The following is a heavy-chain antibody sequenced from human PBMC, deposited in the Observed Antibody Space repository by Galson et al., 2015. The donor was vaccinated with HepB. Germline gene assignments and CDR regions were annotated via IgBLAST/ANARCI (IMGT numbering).Heavy chain of an antibody. CDR3: ARARYSYLPPDL. J-gene: IGHJ4*02. V-gene: IGHV1-18*01. CDR2: ISVYNGDT. Sequence: SVRVSCKASGYSLSNYGISWVRQAPGQGLEWMGWISVYNGDTDYAQEFQGRLTLSTDTSTSTVYMELRSLRSGDTALFYCARARYSYLPPDLWGQGTLVTVSS. CDR1: GYSLSNYG. D-gene: IGHD3-16*02.